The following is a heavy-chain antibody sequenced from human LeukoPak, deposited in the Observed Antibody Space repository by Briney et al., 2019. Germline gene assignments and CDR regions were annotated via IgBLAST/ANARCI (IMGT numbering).Heavy chain of an antibody. D-gene: IGHD2-21*02. J-gene: IGHJ3*02. CDR2: THYSGST. CDR1: GGSISSYY. V-gene: IGHV4-59*12. Sequence: SETLSLTCTVSGGSISSYYWSWIRQPPGKGLEWIGCTHYSGSTNYNPSLKSRVTISLDTSKNQFSLELRSVTAADTALYYCARDGDSTDYFDAFDMWGQGTMVTVSS. CDR3: ARDGDSTDYFDAFDM.